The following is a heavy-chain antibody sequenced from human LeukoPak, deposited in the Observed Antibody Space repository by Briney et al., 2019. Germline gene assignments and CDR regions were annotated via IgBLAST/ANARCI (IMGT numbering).Heavy chain of an antibody. CDR2: IYYSGST. J-gene: IGHJ4*02. Sequence: PSETLSLTCAVSGVSISSYYWRWVRQPPGKGLEWMGYIYYSGSTNYNPSLKSRVTISVDTSKNQFSLKLSSVTAADTAVYYCARVDRASDIVAHLDYWGQGSLVTVSS. CDR3: ARVDRASDIVAHLDY. D-gene: IGHD5-12*01. V-gene: IGHV4-59*01. CDR1: GVSISSYY.